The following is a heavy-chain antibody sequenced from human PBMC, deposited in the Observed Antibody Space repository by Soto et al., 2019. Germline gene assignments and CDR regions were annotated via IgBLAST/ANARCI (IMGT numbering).Heavy chain of an antibody. J-gene: IGHJ6*02. V-gene: IGHV3-23*01. CDR3: AKDLGKNYYYGMDV. Sequence: GSLRLSCAASGFTFSSYAMSWVRQAPGKGLEWVSAISGSGGSTYYADSVKGRFTISRDNSKNTLYLQMNSLRAEDTAVYYCAKDLGKNYYYGMDVWGQGTTVTVSS. CDR2: ISGSGGST. D-gene: IGHD3-16*01. CDR1: GFTFSSYA.